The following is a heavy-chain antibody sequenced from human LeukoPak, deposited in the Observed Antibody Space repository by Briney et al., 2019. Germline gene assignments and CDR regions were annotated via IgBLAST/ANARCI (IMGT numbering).Heavy chain of an antibody. Sequence: GASVKVSCKASGYTFTGYYMHWVRQAPGQGLEWMGWINLNSGGTNYAQKFQGRVTMTRDTSISTAYMELSRLRSDDAAVYYCARDRVNCSGGSCFRGYYYGMDVWGQGTTVTVSS. D-gene: IGHD2-15*01. CDR3: ARDRVNCSGGSCFRGYYYGMDV. CDR2: INLNSGGT. CDR1: GYTFTGYY. J-gene: IGHJ6*02. V-gene: IGHV1-2*02.